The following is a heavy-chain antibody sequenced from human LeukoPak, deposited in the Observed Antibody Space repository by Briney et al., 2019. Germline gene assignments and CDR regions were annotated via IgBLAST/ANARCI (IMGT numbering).Heavy chain of an antibody. V-gene: IGHV1-18*01. Sequence: SVKLFCKASGYTFTSYGISWMRQSPGQGLEWMGWISTYNGKTNNVQKLQGRVTMTTDTSTSKAYMELRSLRSDDTGVYYCARGGSGQPIANWGQGTLVSVSS. J-gene: IGHJ1*01. CDR3: ARGGSGQPIAN. CDR2: ISTYNGKT. CDR1: GYTFTSYG. D-gene: IGHD1-14*01.